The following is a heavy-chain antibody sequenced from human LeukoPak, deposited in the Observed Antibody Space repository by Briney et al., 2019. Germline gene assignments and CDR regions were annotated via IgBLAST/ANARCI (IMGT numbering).Heavy chain of an antibody. V-gene: IGHV3-74*01. CDR2: INSDGSSR. CDR1: GFTFSAYW. D-gene: IGHD6-13*01. Sequence: AGGSLRLSCAASGFTFSAYWMHWVRQAPGKGLVWVSRINSDGSSRTYADSVKGRFTISRDNAKNTLYLQMNSLRAEDTAVYYCARVRDSSSWYLLGYWGQGTLVTVSS. J-gene: IGHJ4*02. CDR3: ARVRDSSSWYLLGY.